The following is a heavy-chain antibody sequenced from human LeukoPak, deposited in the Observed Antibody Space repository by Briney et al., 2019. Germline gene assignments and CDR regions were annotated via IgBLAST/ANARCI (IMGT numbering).Heavy chain of an antibody. CDR1: GNYW. Sequence: GGSLRLSCAASGNYWMHWVRQAPGKGLVWVSHINGDGSWTSYADSVKGRFTISKDNAKNTVYLQMNNLRAEDTAVYYCVSFYETYWGRGTLVAVSS. D-gene: IGHD2-2*01. J-gene: IGHJ4*02. CDR2: INGDGSWT. V-gene: IGHV3-74*01. CDR3: VSFYETY.